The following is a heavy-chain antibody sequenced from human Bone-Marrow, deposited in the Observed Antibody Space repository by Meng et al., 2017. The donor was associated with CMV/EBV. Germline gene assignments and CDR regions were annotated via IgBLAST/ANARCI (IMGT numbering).Heavy chain of an antibody. Sequence: ASVKVSCKASGYTFTSYGISWVRQAPGQGLEWMGWISAYNGNTNYAQKLQGRVTMTTDTSTSTAYMELRSLRSDDTAVYYCARDQVIWGATPALDYYYGMDVWGQGTTVTV. CDR2: ISAYNGNT. D-gene: IGHD1-26*01. J-gene: IGHJ6*02. V-gene: IGHV1-18*01. CDR3: ARDQVIWGATPALDYYYGMDV. CDR1: GYTFTSYG.